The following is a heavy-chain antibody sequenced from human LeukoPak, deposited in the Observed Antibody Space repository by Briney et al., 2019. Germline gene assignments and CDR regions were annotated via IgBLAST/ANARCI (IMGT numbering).Heavy chain of an antibody. CDR1: GGSISSSSYY. CDR3: ARLTGIVVGAFDY. J-gene: IGHJ4*02. V-gene: IGHV4-39*01. Sequence: SETLSLTCTVSGGSISSSSYYWGWIRQPPGKGLEWIGSIYYSGSTYYNPSLKSRVTISVDTSKNQFSLKLSSVTVADTAVYYCARLTGIVVGAFDYWGQGTLVTVSS. CDR2: IYYSGST. D-gene: IGHD3-16*02.